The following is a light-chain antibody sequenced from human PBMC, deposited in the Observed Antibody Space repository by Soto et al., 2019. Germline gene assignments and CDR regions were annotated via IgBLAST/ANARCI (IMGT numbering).Light chain of an antibody. J-gene: IGLJ3*02. V-gene: IGLV3-21*02. Sequence: SYELTQPPSLSLAPGQTATITCGGNNSGSKSVHWYQHKPGQAPVLVVYDDSDRPSGIPELFSGSNSANTAALTIRRVEAVDDADYYCQVWDGSSDHEEWVFGGGTKLTVL. CDR1: NSGSKS. CDR3: QVWDGSSDHEEWV. CDR2: DDS.